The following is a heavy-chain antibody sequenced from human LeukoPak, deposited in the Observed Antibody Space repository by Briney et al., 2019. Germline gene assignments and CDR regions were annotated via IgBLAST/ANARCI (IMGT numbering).Heavy chain of an antibody. V-gene: IGHV3-23*01. J-gene: IGHJ4*02. CDR1: GFTFSSYA. Sequence: GGSLRLSCAASGFTFSSYAMSWVRQAPGKGLEWVSAIRDSGSSTRYADSVKGRFTTSRDNSKNTLFLQMNSLRAEDTAIYYCAKYGPQDSGSSHFDYWGQGALVTVSS. CDR3: AKYGPQDSGSSHFDY. CDR2: IRDSGSST. D-gene: IGHD1-26*01.